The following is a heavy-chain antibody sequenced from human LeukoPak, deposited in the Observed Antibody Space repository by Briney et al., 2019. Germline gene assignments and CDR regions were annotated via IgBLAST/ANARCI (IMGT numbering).Heavy chain of an antibody. Sequence: SQTLSLTCTVSGGSIISGAYYWSWIRQPAGKGLEWIGRIYTSGSTNYNPSLKSRVTISIDTSKKQFSLKLSSVTAADTAVYYCASTRDYGDYYYMDVWGKGTTVTVSS. CDR1: GGSIISGAYY. CDR3: ASTRDYGDYYYMDV. D-gene: IGHD4-17*01. CDR2: IYTSGST. J-gene: IGHJ6*03. V-gene: IGHV4-61*02.